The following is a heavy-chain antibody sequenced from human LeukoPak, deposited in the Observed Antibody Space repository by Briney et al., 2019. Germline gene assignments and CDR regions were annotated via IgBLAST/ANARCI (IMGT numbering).Heavy chain of an antibody. Sequence: PGGSLRLSCAASGFTFSSYWMHWVRQAPGKGLVWVSHINSDGSSTTYADSVKGRFTISRDNAKNTLYLQMNSLRAEDTAVYYCAHRSGLLSYYFDYWGPGTLVTVSS. J-gene: IGHJ4*02. CDR2: INSDGSST. D-gene: IGHD2-21*02. CDR3: AHRSGLLSYYFDY. V-gene: IGHV3-74*01. CDR1: GFTFSSYW.